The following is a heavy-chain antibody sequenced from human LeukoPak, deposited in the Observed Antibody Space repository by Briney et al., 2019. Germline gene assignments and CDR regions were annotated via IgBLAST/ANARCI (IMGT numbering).Heavy chain of an antibody. V-gene: IGHV1-2*06. J-gene: IGHJ4*02. Sequence: ASVKVSCKASGYSFSDYALHWVRQAPGQGLEWMGRINSNSGGTSYAQNFQGRVTMSRDTFISTAYMEVSGLTSDDTAMYYCARGGSGSGYLYYFDSWGQGTLVSVSS. D-gene: IGHD3-10*01. CDR3: ARGGSGSGYLYYFDS. CDR2: INSNSGGT. CDR1: GYSFSDYA.